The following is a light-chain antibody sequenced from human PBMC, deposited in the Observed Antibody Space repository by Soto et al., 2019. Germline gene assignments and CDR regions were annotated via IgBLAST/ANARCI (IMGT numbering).Light chain of an antibody. Sequence: MVLTHSRSALALSPGARTTRSCTSIQIVSSNYLAWYQQKPGQDPRLLIYGASTRATGSPDRISGSGSGTAFTLPISRLEPEDSAVYYCQQYGSSPTWTFAQGTKV. CDR2: GAS. CDR3: QQYGSSPTWT. CDR1: QIVSSNY. V-gene: IGKV3-20*01. J-gene: IGKJ1*01.